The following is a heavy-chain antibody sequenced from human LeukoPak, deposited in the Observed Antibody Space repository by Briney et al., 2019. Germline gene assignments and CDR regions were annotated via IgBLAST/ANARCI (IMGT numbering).Heavy chain of an antibody. V-gene: IGHV4-39*07. CDR2: IYTSGST. J-gene: IGHJ6*03. Sequence: SETLSLTCTVSGGSISSSSYYWGWIRQPPGKGLEWIGRIYTSGSTNYNPSLKSRVTISVDTSKNQFSLKLSSVTAADTAVYYCAREDRYYDSSGYPVYYYYYMDVWGKGTTVTISS. D-gene: IGHD3-22*01. CDR1: GGSISSSSYY. CDR3: AREDRYYDSSGYPVYYYYYMDV.